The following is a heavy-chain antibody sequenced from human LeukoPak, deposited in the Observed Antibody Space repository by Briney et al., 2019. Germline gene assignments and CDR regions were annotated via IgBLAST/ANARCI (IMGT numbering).Heavy chain of an antibody. CDR2: IYYSGST. J-gene: IGHJ4*02. Sequence: KTSETLSLTCTVSGGSISSSSYYWGWIRQPPGKGLEWIGSIYYSGSTYNNPSLKSRVTISVDASKNQFSLKVSSVTAADTAIYYCARHWSIVGAENYFDYWGQGTLVTVSS. V-gene: IGHV4-39*01. D-gene: IGHD1-26*01. CDR3: ARHWSIVGAENYFDY. CDR1: GGSISSSSYY.